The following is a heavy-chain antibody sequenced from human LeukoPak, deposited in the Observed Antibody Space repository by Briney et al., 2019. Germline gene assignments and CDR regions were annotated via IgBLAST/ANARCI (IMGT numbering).Heavy chain of an antibody. CDR3: ARELDTVMVLGY. J-gene: IGHJ4*02. CDR1: GYTFTGYY. V-gene: IGHV1-2*02. D-gene: IGHD5-18*01. CDR2: INPNSGGT. Sequence: ASVKVSCKASGYTFTGYYMHWVRQAPGLGLEWMGWINPNSGGTNYAQKFQGRVTMTRDTSISTAYMELSRLRADDTAVYYCARELDTVMVLGYWGQGTLVTVSS.